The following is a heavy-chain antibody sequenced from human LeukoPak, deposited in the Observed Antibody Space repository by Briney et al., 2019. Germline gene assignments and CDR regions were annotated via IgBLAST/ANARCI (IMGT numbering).Heavy chain of an antibody. CDR2: IGSNGDST. J-gene: IGHJ6*03. CDR1: GFTFVDYA. CDR3: ARGYSNPYYFYMDV. V-gene: IGHV3-64*01. D-gene: IGHD4-11*01. Sequence: PGGSLRLSCAAPGFTFVDYAMHWVRQAPGKGLEYVSGIGSNGDSTYYANSVKGRFTMSRDNSKHTLYLQMGSLRTEVLAVYYCARGYSNPYYFYMDVWGKGTTVTVSS.